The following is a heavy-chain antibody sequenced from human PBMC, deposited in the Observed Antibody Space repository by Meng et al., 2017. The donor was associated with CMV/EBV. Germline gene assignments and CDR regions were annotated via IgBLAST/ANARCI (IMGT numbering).Heavy chain of an antibody. D-gene: IGHD1-26*01. CDR3: ARENTYSGNPSFDY. Sequence: GESLKISCAASGFTFSTYWMHWVRQAPGKGLVWVSRINSDGNSTSYADSVKGRFTVSRDNSKNTLYLQMNSLRTEDTAVYYCARENTYSGNPSFDYWGQGTLVTVSS. J-gene: IGHJ4*02. CDR1: GFTFSTYW. CDR2: INSDGNST. V-gene: IGHV3-74*01.